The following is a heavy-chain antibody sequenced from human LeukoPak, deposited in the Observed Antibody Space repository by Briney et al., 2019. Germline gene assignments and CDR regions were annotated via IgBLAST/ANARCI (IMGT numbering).Heavy chain of an antibody. CDR2: IYYSGST. D-gene: IGHD3-10*01. Sequence: PSETLSLTCNVSGVSISSSSYYWGWIRQPPGKGLEWIGYIYYSGSTNYNPSLKSRVTISVDTSKNQFSLKLSSVTAADTAVYYCARRRGGNMVRGVIGWFDPWGQGTLVTVSS. J-gene: IGHJ5*02. CDR1: GVSISSSSYY. V-gene: IGHV4-61*05. CDR3: ARRRGGNMVRGVIGWFDP.